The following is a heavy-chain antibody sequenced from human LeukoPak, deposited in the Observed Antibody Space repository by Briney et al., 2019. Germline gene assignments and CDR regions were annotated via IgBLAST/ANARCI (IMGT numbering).Heavy chain of an antibody. Sequence: SETLSLTCTVSGGSISSSSYYWGWIRQPPGKGLEWIGSIYYSGSTYYNPSLKSRVTISVDTSKNQFSLKLSSVTAADTAVYYCARESVTSSSEVFDYWGQGTLVTVSS. CDR3: ARESVTSSSEVFDY. J-gene: IGHJ4*02. V-gene: IGHV4-39*07. D-gene: IGHD2-2*01. CDR1: GGSISSSSYY. CDR2: IYYSGST.